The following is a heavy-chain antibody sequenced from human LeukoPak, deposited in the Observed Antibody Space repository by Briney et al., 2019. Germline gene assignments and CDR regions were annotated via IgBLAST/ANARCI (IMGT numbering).Heavy chain of an antibody. CDR3: ARGGGIAAAVLPYYYGMDV. V-gene: IGHV4-59*01. CDR2: IYYSGST. D-gene: IGHD6-13*01. Sequence: SETLSLTCTVSGGSISSYYWSWIRQPPGKGLEWIGYIYYSGSTNYNPSLKSRVTISVDTSKNQFSLKLSSVTAADTAVYYCARGGGIAAAVLPYYYGMDVWGKGTTVTVSS. J-gene: IGHJ6*04. CDR1: GGSISSYY.